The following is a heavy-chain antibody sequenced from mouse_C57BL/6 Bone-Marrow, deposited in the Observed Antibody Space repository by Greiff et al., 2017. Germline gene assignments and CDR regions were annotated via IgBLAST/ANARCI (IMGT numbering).Heavy chain of an antibody. Sequence: VQLQQSGPVLVKPGASVKMSCKASGYTFTDYYMNWVKQSHGQSLEWIGVINPYNGGTSYNPKFKGKATLTVDKSSSTAYLELNSLTSEDTAVYYCASDGYGAWFSYGGRGTRVTLSA. CDR3: ASDGYGAWFSY. J-gene: IGHJ3*01. CDR1: GYTFTDYY. V-gene: IGHV1-19*01. CDR2: INPYNGGT. D-gene: IGHD2-3*01.